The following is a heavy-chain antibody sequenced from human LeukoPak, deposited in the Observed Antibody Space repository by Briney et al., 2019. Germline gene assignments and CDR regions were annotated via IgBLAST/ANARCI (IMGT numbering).Heavy chain of an antibody. J-gene: IGHJ4*02. D-gene: IGHD1-1*01. V-gene: IGHV3-30*02. Sequence: PGGSLRLSCAASGFTFTDYGIHWVRKAPGKGLEWVAFIRYDGTIKYYADSVKGRFTISRDNSRNTLYLQMNSLRTEDTAVYYCAKEGTASKPSDLDYWGQGTLVTVSS. CDR1: GFTFTDYG. CDR2: IRYDGTIK. CDR3: AKEGTASKPSDLDY.